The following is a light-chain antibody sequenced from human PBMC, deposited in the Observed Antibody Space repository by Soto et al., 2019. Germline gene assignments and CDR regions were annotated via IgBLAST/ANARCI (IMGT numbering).Light chain of an antibody. Sequence: EIVMTQSPATMSVSPGERAILSCRASQSISINLAWYQQKPGQAPRILIYAASNRATGVQARFSGSWSGTEFTLTIRSLQSEDFAVYYCKQYNNWITCGQGTRLEIK. V-gene: IGKV3-15*01. CDR1: QSISIN. CDR3: KQYNNWIT. J-gene: IGKJ5*01. CDR2: AAS.